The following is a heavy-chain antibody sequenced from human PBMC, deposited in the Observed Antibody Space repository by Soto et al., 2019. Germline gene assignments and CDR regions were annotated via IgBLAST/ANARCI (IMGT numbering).Heavy chain of an antibody. CDR1: GFTFSSYG. CDR3: ARENDCSGGSCYSGDY. Sequence: QVQLVESGGGVVQPGRSLRLSCAASGFTFSSYGMHWVRQAPGKGLEWVAVIWYDGSNKYYADSVKGRFTISRDNSKNTLYLQMNSLRAEDTAVYYCARENDCSGGSCYSGDYWGQGTLVTVSS. CDR2: IWYDGSNK. V-gene: IGHV3-33*01. D-gene: IGHD2-15*01. J-gene: IGHJ4*02.